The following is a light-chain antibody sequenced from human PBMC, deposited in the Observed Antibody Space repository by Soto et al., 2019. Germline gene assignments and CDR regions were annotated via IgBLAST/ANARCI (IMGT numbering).Light chain of an antibody. V-gene: IGLV2-14*01. CDR2: EVS. Sequence: QSVLTQPASVSGSPGQSITVSCTRTSSDIGGHNYVSWYQQHPGKVPKLIIYEVSNRPSGVSNRFSGSKSGNTASLTVSGLQAEDEADYYCSSYTTTSTVVFGGGTKLTV. J-gene: IGLJ2*01. CDR3: SSYTTTSTVV. CDR1: SSDIGGHNY.